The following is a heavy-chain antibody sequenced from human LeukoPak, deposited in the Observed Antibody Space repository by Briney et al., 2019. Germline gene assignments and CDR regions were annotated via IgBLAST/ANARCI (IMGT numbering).Heavy chain of an antibody. CDR1: GFTFVHYG. V-gene: IGHV3-20*04. D-gene: IGHD1-7*01. CDR3: ARDRYNRNYGAQDV. Sequence: GGSLRLSCAASGFTFVHYGMNWVRQPPGKGVEWVSGINWNGCSTSNADSGNGRITSSTNNAKNSLYLQKNRLRAEDTALSYCARDRYNRNYGAQDVWGKGTPVTVSS. J-gene: IGHJ6*04. CDR2: INWNGCST.